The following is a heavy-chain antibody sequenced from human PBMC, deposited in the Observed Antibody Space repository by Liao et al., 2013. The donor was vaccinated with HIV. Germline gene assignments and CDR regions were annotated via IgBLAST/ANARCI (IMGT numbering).Heavy chain of an antibody. V-gene: IGHV4-61*02. Sequence: QVQLQESGPGLVKPSQTLSLTCSVSGGSISSGSYYWTWVRQPAGKGLEWIGRIYGSGSTNSSPSLKSRVSMSVDTSKNQFSLKLSSVTAADTAVYYCARRGYYGSGLRVLGYWGQGTLVTVSP. D-gene: IGHD3-10*01. CDR2: IYGSGST. CDR3: ARRGYYGSGLRVLGY. CDR1: GGSISSGSYY. J-gene: IGHJ4*02.